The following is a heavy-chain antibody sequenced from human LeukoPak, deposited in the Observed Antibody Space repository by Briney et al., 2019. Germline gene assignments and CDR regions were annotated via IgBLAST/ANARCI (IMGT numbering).Heavy chain of an antibody. CDR3: ARRRYSYGPIDY. Sequence: PSETLSLTCTVSGGSISSYYWSWIRQPPGKGLEWIGYIYYSGSTNYNPSLKSRVTIPVDTSKNQFSLKLSSVTAADTAVYYCARRRYSYGPIDYWGQGTLVTVSS. CDR1: GGSISSYY. V-gene: IGHV4-59*08. J-gene: IGHJ4*02. D-gene: IGHD5-18*01. CDR2: IYYSGST.